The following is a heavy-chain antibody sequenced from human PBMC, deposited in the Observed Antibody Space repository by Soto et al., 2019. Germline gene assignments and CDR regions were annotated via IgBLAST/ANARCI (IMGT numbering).Heavy chain of an antibody. CDR2: IRSKANNYAT. Sequence: EVQLVESGGGLVQPGESLKLSCAVSGFTFSGSAMHWVRQASGKGREWVGRIRSKANNYATAYAASVKGRFTISRDDSKNTAYLQMNSLKSEHTAVYYFTRGYGDYVRDYWGQGTLVTVSS. CDR3: TRGYGDYVRDY. V-gene: IGHV3-73*01. J-gene: IGHJ4*02. D-gene: IGHD4-17*01. CDR1: GFTFSGSA.